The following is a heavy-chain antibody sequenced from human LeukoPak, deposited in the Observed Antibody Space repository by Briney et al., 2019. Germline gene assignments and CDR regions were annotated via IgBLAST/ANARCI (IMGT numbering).Heavy chain of an antibody. CDR1: GFTFSTYW. CDR3: AKILEEMTTVTSADY. V-gene: IGHV3-7*01. J-gene: IGHJ4*02. D-gene: IGHD4-17*01. Sequence: PGGSLRLSCAGSGFTFSTYWMSWVRQAPGKGLDWVANIKQDGTDKYYVDSVKGRFTISRDNAKNLLYLQMNSLRAEDTAVYYCAKILEEMTTVTSADYWGQGTLVTVSS. CDR2: IKQDGTDK.